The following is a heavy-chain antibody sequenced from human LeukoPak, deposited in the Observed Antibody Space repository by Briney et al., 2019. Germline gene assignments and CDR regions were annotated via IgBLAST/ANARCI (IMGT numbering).Heavy chain of an antibody. D-gene: IGHD3-3*01. CDR1: GGSISSSNYY. CDR3: ARDGEDGRGGWFDP. J-gene: IGHJ5*02. V-gene: IGHV4-39*07. CDR2: IYTSGST. Sequence: SETLSLTCTVSGGSISSSNYYWGWIRQPPGKGLEWIGRIYTSGSTNYNPSLKSRVTMSLDTSKNQFSLKLSSVTAADTAVYYCARDGEDGRGGWFDPWGQGILVTVSS.